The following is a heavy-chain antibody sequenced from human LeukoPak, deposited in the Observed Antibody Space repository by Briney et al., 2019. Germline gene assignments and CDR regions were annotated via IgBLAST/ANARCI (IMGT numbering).Heavy chain of an antibody. CDR1: GFTFSIYG. CDR3: AKHAGGDSYYFDW. V-gene: IGHV3-30*02. CDR2: IRYAGDNE. Sequence: GGSLRLSCAASGFTFSIYGMIWVRQAPGRGLEWVAYIRYAGDNEHYADSVKGRFTISRDNSKNTLYLQMNSLRTEDTAVYYCAKHAGGDSYYFDWWGQGTLVTVSS. J-gene: IGHJ4*02. D-gene: IGHD2-21*01.